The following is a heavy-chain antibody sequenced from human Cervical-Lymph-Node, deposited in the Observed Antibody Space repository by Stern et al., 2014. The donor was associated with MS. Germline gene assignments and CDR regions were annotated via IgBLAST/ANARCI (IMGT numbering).Heavy chain of an antibody. CDR1: GFTFSHYS. V-gene: IGHV3-21*01. D-gene: IGHD4-17*01. J-gene: IGHJ4*02. Sequence: EVQLVESGGGLVKPGESLRLSCDASGFTFSHYSINWVRQAPGTGLAWISSISNNSPHTYYADSVEGRFTTSRDSAKDSVSLHMVSLRAEDTAVYYCARARVGDYARSPHLDSWGQGTLVTVSS. CDR3: ARARVGDYARSPHLDS. CDR2: ISNNSPHT.